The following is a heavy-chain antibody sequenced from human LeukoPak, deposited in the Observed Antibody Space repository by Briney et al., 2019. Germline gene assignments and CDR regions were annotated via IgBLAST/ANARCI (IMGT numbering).Heavy chain of an antibody. J-gene: IGHJ4*02. CDR1: GYTFTGYY. D-gene: IGHD4-23*01. CDR3: AREIPPSTLEPDDY. V-gene: IGHV1-2*02. CDR2: INPNSGGT. Sequence: ASVKVSCKASGYTFTGYYMHWVRQAPGQGLEWMGWINPNSGGTNYAQKFQGRVTMTRDTSISTAYMELSRLRSDDTAVYYCAREIPPSTLEPDDYWGQGTLVTVSS.